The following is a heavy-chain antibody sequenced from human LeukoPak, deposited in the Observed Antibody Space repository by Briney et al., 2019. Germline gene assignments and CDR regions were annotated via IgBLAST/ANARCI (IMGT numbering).Heavy chain of an antibody. J-gene: IGHJ4*02. CDR2: INSDGSST. D-gene: IGHD5-18*01. CDR3: AREVDTAMVFDY. Sequence: PGGSLRLSCAASGFTLSSYWMHWVRQAPGKGLVWVSRINSDGSSTSYADSVKGRFTISRDNAKNTLYLQMNSLRAEDTAVYYCAREVDTAMVFDYWGQGTLVTVSS. V-gene: IGHV3-74*01. CDR1: GFTLSSYW.